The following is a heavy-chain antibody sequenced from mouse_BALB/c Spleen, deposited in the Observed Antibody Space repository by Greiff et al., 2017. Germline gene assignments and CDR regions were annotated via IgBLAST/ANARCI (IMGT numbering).Heavy chain of an antibody. CDR3: ARWDMIKGIYTMDY. V-gene: IGHV1-7*01. CDR1: GYTFTSYW. D-gene: IGHD2-4*01. CDR2: INPSTGYT. J-gene: IGHJ4*01. Sequence: QVQLQQSGAELAKPGASVKMSCKASGYTFTSYWMHWVKQRPGQGLEWIGYINPSTGYTEYNQKFKDKATLTADKSSSTAYMQLSSLTSEDSAVYYCARWDMIKGIYTMDYWGQGTSVTVSS.